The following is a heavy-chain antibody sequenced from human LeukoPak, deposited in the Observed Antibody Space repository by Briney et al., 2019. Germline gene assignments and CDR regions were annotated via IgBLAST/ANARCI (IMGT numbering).Heavy chain of an antibody. D-gene: IGHD3-10*01. Sequence: GGSLRLSCAASGFTSGNHWMSCVRQAPGKGLEWVANINQDGSEKYYADSVKVRFTISRDNAKNSLYLQMNSLRAEDTAVYYCGRAYGAGSCDYWGQGTLVTVSS. CDR3: GRAYGAGSCDY. J-gene: IGHJ4*02. CDR1: GFTSGNHW. V-gene: IGHV3-7*01. CDR2: INQDGSEK.